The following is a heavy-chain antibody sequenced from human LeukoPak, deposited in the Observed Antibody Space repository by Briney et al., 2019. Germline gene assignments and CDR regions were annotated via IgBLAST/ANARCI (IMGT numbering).Heavy chain of an antibody. D-gene: IGHD3-10*01. CDR1: GDTFTSYD. Sequence: ASVKLSCTVSGDTFTSYDINWVRQATGQGLEWLGWINPNSGGATYAQKLQGRVTTTRDTSISTAYMDLRSLRSDDTAIYYCARRSSTHAFDIWGQGTMLTVSP. CDR3: ARRSSTHAFDI. J-gene: IGHJ3*02. V-gene: IGHV1-2*02. CDR2: INPNSGGA.